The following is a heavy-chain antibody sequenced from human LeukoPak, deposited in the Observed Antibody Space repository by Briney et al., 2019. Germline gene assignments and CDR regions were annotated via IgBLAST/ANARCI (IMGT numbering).Heavy chain of an antibody. V-gene: IGHV1-2*02. CDR2: INPNNGET. D-gene: IGHD3-16*01. CDR1: GYTFTSYD. Sequence: ASVKVSCKASGYTFTSYDINWVRQATGQGLGWMAWINPNNGETKIAQKFQGRVIMTRDTSINTAYMQLSSLRPDDTAVYYCARSQFRTTNSGAWGFRPWGQGTLVTVTS. CDR3: ARSQFRTTNSGAWGFRP. J-gene: IGHJ1*01.